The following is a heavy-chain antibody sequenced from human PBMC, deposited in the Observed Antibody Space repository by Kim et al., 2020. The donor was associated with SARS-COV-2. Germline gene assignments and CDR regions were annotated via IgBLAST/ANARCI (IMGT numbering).Heavy chain of an antibody. Sequence: GGSLRLSCAASGFTFDDYAMHWVRQAPGKGLEWVSGISWNSGSIGYADSVKGRFTISRDNAKNSLYLQMNSLRAEDTALYYCAKDSYYDSSGSDFDYWGQGTLVTVSS. CDR3: AKDSYYDSSGSDFDY. CDR2: ISWNSGSI. D-gene: IGHD3-22*01. V-gene: IGHV3-9*01. J-gene: IGHJ4*02. CDR1: GFTFDDYA.